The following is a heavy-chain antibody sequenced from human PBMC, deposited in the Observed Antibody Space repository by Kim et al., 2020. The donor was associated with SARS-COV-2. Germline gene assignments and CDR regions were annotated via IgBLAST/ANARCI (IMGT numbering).Heavy chain of an antibody. Sequence: SETLSLTCTVSGGSISSSSYYWGWIRQPPGKGLEWIGSIYYSGSTYYNPSLKSRVTISVDTSKNQFSLKLSSVTAADTAVYYCAGLYPQVIVVILSDAFDIWGQATMVTVSS. CDR3: AGLYPQVIVVILSDAFDI. D-gene: IGHD3-22*01. J-gene: IGHJ3*02. CDR1: GGSISSSSYY. CDR2: IYYSGST. V-gene: IGHV4-39*01.